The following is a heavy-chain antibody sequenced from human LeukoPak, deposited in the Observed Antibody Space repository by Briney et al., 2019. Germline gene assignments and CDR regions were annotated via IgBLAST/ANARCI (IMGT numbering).Heavy chain of an antibody. CDR1: GFTFSSYE. J-gene: IGHJ4*02. CDR3: ARDRSSSGWYGDY. CDR2: ISSSGSTM. V-gene: IGHV3-48*03. Sequence: GGSLRLSCAASGFTFSSYEMNWVRQAPGKGLEWVAYISSSGSTMYYADSVKGRFTVSRDNAKNALYLQMNSLTAEDTALYYCARDRSSSGWYGDYWGQGTLVTVSS. D-gene: IGHD6-19*01.